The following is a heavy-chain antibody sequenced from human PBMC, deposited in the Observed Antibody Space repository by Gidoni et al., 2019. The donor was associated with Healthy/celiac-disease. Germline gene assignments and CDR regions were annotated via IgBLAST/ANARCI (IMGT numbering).Heavy chain of an antibody. J-gene: IGHJ3*02. D-gene: IGHD6-13*01. CDR1: GFTFSSYA. Sequence: EVQLLESGGGLVQPGGSLRLSCAASGFTFSSYAMSWVRQAPGKGLEWVSAISGSGGSTYYADSVKGRFTISRDNSKNTLYLQMNSLRAEDTAVYYCANAPTGGSSWSGEAFDIWGQGTMVTVSS. V-gene: IGHV3-23*01. CDR2: ISGSGGST. CDR3: ANAPTGGSSWSGEAFDI.